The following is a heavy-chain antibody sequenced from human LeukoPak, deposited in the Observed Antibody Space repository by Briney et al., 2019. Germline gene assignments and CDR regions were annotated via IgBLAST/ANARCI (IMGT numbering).Heavy chain of an antibody. CDR3: AGYCSGGSCYSGWT. Sequence: GGSLRLSCAASGFTFSSYGMNWVRQAPGKGLEWVSSISSSSSYIYYADSVKGRFTISRDNAKNSLYLQMNSLRAEDTAVYYCAGYCSGGSCYSGWTWGQGTLVTVSS. CDR1: GFTFSSYG. V-gene: IGHV3-21*01. J-gene: IGHJ5*02. D-gene: IGHD2-15*01. CDR2: ISSSSSYI.